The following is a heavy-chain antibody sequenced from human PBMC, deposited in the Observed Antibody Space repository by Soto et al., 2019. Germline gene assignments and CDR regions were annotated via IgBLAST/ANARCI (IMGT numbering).Heavy chain of an antibody. V-gene: IGHV1-69*12. CDR2: IVPIFRTT. CDR1: GDTFSNYA. D-gene: IGHD1-7*01. Sequence: QVQLVQSGAEVKKSGSSVKVACKVSGDTFSNYAINWVRRAPGQGLEWMGAIVPIFRTTNYAQKFQGRVTMTADXSXIXSYMELSRLRSDDTATYYCAREASAPGTFREDASDIWGQGTKVTVSS. CDR3: AREASAPGTFREDASDI. J-gene: IGHJ3*02.